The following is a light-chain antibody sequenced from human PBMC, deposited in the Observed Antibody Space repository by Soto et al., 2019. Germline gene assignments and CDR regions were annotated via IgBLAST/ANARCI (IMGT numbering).Light chain of an antibody. CDR3: MQGLQTLSIT. Sequence: EIVMTQSPLSLTVTPGEPASISCRSSQSLLDRHGYNYLPWFFQMPGQAPQPLIYLASNRVSGGPDRLSGRGSGRDFTLRINIVEAEDFGVYYFMQGLQTLSITFGQGTRLELK. J-gene: IGKJ5*01. CDR1: QSLLDRHGYNY. CDR2: LAS. V-gene: IGKV2-28*01.